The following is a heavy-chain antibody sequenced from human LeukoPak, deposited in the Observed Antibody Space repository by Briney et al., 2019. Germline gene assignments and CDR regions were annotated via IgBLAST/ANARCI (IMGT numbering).Heavy chain of an antibody. J-gene: IGHJ4*02. CDR2: ISSSSSYI. CDR3: ARAIMGDHDY. Sequence: PGGSLRLSCAASGFTFSSYSMNWVRQAPGKGLEWVSSISSSSSYIYYADSVKGRFTISRDNARNTLYLQINSLRAEDTAVYYCARAIMGDHDYWGQGTLVTVSS. D-gene: IGHD3-16*01. CDR1: GFTFSSYS. V-gene: IGHV3-21*01.